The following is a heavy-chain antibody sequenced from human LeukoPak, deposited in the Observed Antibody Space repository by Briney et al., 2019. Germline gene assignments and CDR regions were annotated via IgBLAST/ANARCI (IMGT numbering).Heavy chain of an antibody. CDR2: IYHSGST. D-gene: IGHD3-3*01. CDR3: AGHFGLRFLEWLSSYFDY. Sequence: PSETLSLTCAVSGYSISSGYYWGWIRQPPGKGLEWIGSIYHSGSTYYNPSLKSRVTISVDTSKNQFSLKLSSVTAADTAVYYCAGHFGLRFLEWLSSYFDYWGQGTLVTVSS. CDR1: GYSISSGYY. J-gene: IGHJ4*02. V-gene: IGHV4-38-2*01.